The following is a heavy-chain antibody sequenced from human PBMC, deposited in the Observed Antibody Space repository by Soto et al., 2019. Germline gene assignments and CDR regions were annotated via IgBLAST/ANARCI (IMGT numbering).Heavy chain of an antibody. Sequence: GGSLRLSCAASGFTFSSYAMSWVRQAPGKGLEWVSAISGSGGSTYYADSVKGRFTISRDNSKNTLYLQMNSLRAEDTAVYYCAKDKLRFLEWGTYYFDYWGQGTLVTVS. CDR2: ISGSGGST. D-gene: IGHD3-3*01. J-gene: IGHJ4*02. CDR1: GFTFSSYA. V-gene: IGHV3-23*01. CDR3: AKDKLRFLEWGTYYFDY.